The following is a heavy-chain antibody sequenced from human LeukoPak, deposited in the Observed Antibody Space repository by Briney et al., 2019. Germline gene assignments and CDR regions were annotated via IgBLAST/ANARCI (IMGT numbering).Heavy chain of an antibody. J-gene: IGHJ4*02. CDR3: AKEPRQCGADCFSLLDQ. Sequence: PGGSLRLSCAASVFTFSAYSMSWVRRAPRRGLEWVSLLTASGDRTFYADSVKGRFTISRDHSKNTLSLQMNSLRAEDTAVYYCAKEPRQCGADCFSLLDQWGQGTLVTVSS. D-gene: IGHD2-21*02. CDR2: LTASGDRT. CDR1: VFTFSAYS. V-gene: IGHV3-23*01.